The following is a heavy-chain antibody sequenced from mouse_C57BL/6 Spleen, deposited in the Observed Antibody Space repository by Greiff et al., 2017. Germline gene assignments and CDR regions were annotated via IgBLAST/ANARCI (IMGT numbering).Heavy chain of an antibody. V-gene: IGHV1-76*01. J-gene: IGHJ2*01. CDR2: IYPGSGNT. CDR1: GYTFTDYY. D-gene: IGHD4-1*01. CDR3: AREETGTYFDY. Sequence: VQLQQSGAELVRPGASVKLSCKASGYTFTDYYINWVKQRPGQGLEWIARIYPGSGNTYYNEKFKGKATLTAEKSSSTAYMQLSSLTSEDSAVYFCAREETGTYFDYWGQGTTLTVSS.